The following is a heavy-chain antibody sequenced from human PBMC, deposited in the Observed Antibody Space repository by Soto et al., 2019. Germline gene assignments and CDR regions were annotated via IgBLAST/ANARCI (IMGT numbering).Heavy chain of an antibody. CDR2: IYYSGST. Sequence: QVQLQESGPGLVKPSETLSLTCTVSGGPISSYYWSWIRQPPGKGLEWIGFIYYSGSTNYNPSLESRVTISVDTSKNQFSLRLTSVTAADTAVYYCATSTWYSAFEIWGKGTMVTVSS. J-gene: IGHJ3*02. V-gene: IGHV4-59*01. CDR1: GGPISSYY. D-gene: IGHD6-13*01. CDR3: ATSTWYSAFEI.